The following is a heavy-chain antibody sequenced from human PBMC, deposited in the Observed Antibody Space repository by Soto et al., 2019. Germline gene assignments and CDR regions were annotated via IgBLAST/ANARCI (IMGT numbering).Heavy chain of an antibody. CDR2: INPNSGGT. CDR1: RYTFTGYY. CDR3: ARGSRVPAAIGYYYYGMDV. D-gene: IGHD2-2*01. J-gene: IGHJ6*02. Sequence: ASVKVSCKASRYTFTGYYMHWVRQAPGQGLEWMGWINPNSGGTNYAQKFQGWVTMTRDTSISTAYMELSRLRSDDTAVYYCARGSRVPAAIGYYYYGMDVWGQGTTVTVSS. V-gene: IGHV1-2*04.